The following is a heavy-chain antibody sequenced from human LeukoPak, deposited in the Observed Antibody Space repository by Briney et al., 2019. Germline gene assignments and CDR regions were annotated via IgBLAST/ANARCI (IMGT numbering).Heavy chain of an antibody. CDR2: IYYGGST. J-gene: IGHJ5*02. Sequence: SESLSLTCAVSGASISSASDYWGWIRQPPGKGLEWLGSIYYGGSTYDNPSLRSRVTISVDTSKNQFSLKLTSVTAADTAVYYCARIGGGSWRNPGYWFDPWGQGNLVTVSS. CDR3: ARIGGGSWRNPGYWFDP. V-gene: IGHV4-39*01. D-gene: IGHD2-15*01. CDR1: GASISSASDY.